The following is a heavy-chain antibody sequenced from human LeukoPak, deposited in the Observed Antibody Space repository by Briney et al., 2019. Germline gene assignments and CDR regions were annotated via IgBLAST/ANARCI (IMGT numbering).Heavy chain of an antibody. CDR1: GYTFTSYG. V-gene: IGHV1-18*01. J-gene: IGHJ6*02. CDR2: MSASNGNT. Sequence: ASVKVSCKASGYTFTSYGISWVRQAPGQGLEWMGWMSASNGNTNYAQKLQGRVTMTTDTSTSTAYMELRSLSSDDTAVNYCARLYCSSTSCYTGYYYYGMDVWGQGTSVTVSS. CDR3: ARLYCSSTSCYTGYYYYGMDV. D-gene: IGHD2-2*02.